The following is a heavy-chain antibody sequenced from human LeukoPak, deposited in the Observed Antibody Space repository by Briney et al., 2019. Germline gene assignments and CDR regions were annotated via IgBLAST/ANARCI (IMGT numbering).Heavy chain of an antibody. V-gene: IGHV1-3*01. CDR3: ARARQLVSNFDY. D-gene: IGHD6-6*01. Sequence: KFQGRVTITRDTSASTAYMELSSLRSEDTAVYYCARARQLVSNFDYWGQGTLVTVSS. J-gene: IGHJ4*02.